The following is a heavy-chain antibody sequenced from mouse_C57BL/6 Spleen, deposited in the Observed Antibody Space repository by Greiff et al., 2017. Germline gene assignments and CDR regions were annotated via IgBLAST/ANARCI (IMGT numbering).Heavy chain of an antibody. D-gene: IGHD1-1*01. CDR1: GYSITSGYY. Sequence: EVQLVESGPGLVKPSQSLSLTCSVTGYSITSGYYWNWIRQFPGNKLEWMGYIRYDGSNNYNPSLKNRISITRDTSKNPFFLKLNSVTTEDTATYCCARTDGSSRYFDVWGTGTTVTVSS. J-gene: IGHJ1*03. V-gene: IGHV3-6*01. CDR2: IRYDGSN. CDR3: ARTDGSSRYFDV.